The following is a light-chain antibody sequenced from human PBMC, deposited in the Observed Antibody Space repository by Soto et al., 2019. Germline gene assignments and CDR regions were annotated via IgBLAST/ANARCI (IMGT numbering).Light chain of an antibody. Sequence: QSALTQPASVSGSPGQSITMSCTGTSSDVGSSNLVSWYQQHPGKAPKLMIYEGSKRPSGVSNRFSGSKSGNTASLTISGLQAEDEADYYCCSYADSSTGMFGGGTKVTVL. J-gene: IGLJ3*02. CDR3: CSYADSSTGM. V-gene: IGLV2-23*01. CDR1: SSDVGSSNL. CDR2: EGS.